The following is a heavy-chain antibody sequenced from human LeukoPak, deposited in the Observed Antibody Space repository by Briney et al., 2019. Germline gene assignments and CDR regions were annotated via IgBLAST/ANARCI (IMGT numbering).Heavy chain of an antibody. CDR3: ARDQGLTAPPPYGLDA. CDR1: GGTFSSSA. J-gene: IGHJ6*02. D-gene: IGHD5-18*01. CDR2: IIPVLNMT. Sequence: SVKVSCKASGGTFSSSAITWVRQAPGQGLEWMGRIIPVLNMTNYAQKFQGRVTITADTSTSTAYMELSSLRSEETAVYYCARDQGLTAPPPYGLDAWGQGTTVTVSS. V-gene: IGHV1-69*04.